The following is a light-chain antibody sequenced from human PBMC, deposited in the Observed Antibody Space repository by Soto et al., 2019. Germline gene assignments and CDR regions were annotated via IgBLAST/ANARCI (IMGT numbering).Light chain of an antibody. Sequence: QAVVTQPASVSGSPGQSITISCTGTSSDVGAYDCVSWYQQHPGRAPKLMIYDVSNRPSGVTYRFSGSKSGNTASLTISGLQAEDEADYYCSSYTTSSTHVFGTGTKVTVL. CDR3: SSYTTSSTHV. CDR2: DVS. CDR1: SSDVGAYDC. J-gene: IGLJ1*01. V-gene: IGLV2-14*01.